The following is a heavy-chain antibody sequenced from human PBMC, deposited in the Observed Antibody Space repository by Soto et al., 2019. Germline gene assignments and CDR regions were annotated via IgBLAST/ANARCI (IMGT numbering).Heavy chain of an antibody. CDR3: ARMGYGSTYNGGYVLFDS. Sequence: SETLSLTCTVSGGSISSYYWNWIRQPAGKGLEWIGRIYSSGTTNYNPSLKSRVTMSVDTSKTQFSLKLNSVTAADTAVYYCARMGYGSTYNGGYVLFDSWGQGTLVSVST. CDR1: GGSISSYY. V-gene: IGHV4-4*07. CDR2: IYSSGTT. J-gene: IGHJ4*02. D-gene: IGHD2-8*01.